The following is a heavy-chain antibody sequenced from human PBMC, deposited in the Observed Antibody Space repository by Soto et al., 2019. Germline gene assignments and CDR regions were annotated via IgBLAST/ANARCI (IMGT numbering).Heavy chain of an antibody. J-gene: IGHJ6*02. CDR3: ARCLRGSGSYYKEGVDYYYYYGMDV. Sequence: LRLSCAASGFTFSSYWMHWVRQAPGKGLVWVSRINSDGSSTSYADSVKGRFTISRDNAKNTLYLQMNSLRAEDTAVYYCARCLRGSGSYYKEGVDYYYYYGMDVWGQGTTVTVSS. CDR2: INSDGSST. CDR1: GFTFSSYW. V-gene: IGHV3-74*01. D-gene: IGHD3-10*01.